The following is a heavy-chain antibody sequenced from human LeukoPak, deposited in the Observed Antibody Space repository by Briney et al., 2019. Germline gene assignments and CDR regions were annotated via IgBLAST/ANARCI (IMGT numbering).Heavy chain of an antibody. CDR3: ARVNSSSRGPFDN. J-gene: IGHJ4*02. V-gene: IGHV3-21*01. D-gene: IGHD6-13*01. CDR2: ISSSSSYI. CDR1: GFTFSSYS. Sequence: GGSLRLSCAASGFTFSSYSMNWVRQAPGKGLEWVSSISSSSSYIYYADSVKGRFTISRDNAKNSLYLQMNSLRAEDTAVYYCARVNSSSRGPFDNWGQGTLVTVSS.